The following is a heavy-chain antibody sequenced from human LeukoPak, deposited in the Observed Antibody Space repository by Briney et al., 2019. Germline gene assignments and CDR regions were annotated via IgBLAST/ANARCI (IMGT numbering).Heavy chain of an antibody. Sequence: GGSLRLSCAASGFTVSSNYMSWVRQAPGKGLEWVSVIYSGGSTYYADSVKGRFTISRDNSKNTLYLQMNSLRAEDTAVYYCASLPISSGYYYFDYWGQGTLVTVSS. J-gene: IGHJ4*02. CDR1: GFTVSSNY. D-gene: IGHD2-21*01. V-gene: IGHV3-66*01. CDR2: IYSGGST. CDR3: ASLPISSGYYYFDY.